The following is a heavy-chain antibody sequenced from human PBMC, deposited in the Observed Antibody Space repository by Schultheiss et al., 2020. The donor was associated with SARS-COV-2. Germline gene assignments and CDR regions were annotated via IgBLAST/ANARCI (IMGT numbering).Heavy chain of an antibody. D-gene: IGHD3-22*01. CDR3: AKEGILDLTYYYDSSGYSDY. Sequence: SETLSLTCAVSGYSISSGYYWGWIRQPPGKELEWIGSIYHSGSTNYNPSLKSRVTISVDTSKNQFSLKLSSVTAADTAVYYCAKEGILDLTYYYDSSGYSDYWGQGTLVTVSS. V-gene: IGHV4-38-2*02. CDR2: IYHSGST. CDR1: GYSISSGYY. J-gene: IGHJ4*02.